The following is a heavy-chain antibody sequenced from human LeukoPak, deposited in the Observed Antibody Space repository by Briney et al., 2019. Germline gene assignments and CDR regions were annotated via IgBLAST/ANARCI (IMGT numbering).Heavy chain of an antibody. J-gene: IGHJ4*02. V-gene: IGHV6-1*01. Sequence: SQTLSLTCVLSGDTVSSNSFAWNWIRQSPSRGLEWLGRTYYRSNWVNEYAASVKSRMSIDPDTSKNQFSLQLYSVTPEDTAVYYCAREQSRTFDYWGQGTLVTVSS. D-gene: IGHD6-19*01. CDR3: AREQSRTFDY. CDR2: TYYRSNWVN. CDR1: GDTVSSNSFA.